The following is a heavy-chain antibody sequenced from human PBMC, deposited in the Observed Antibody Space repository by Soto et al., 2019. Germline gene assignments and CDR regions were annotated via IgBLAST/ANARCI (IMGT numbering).Heavy chain of an antibody. Sequence: GGSLRLSCAASGFQFINYWMNWVRQAPGKGLEWVANINEDGSKKFYVDSVKGRFTISRDNTRNALYLQMDSLRAEDTALYYCSKDWSFDSWGQGTLVTVSS. J-gene: IGHJ4*02. CDR1: GFQFINYW. CDR3: SKDWSFDS. CDR2: INEDGSKK. V-gene: IGHV3-7*03.